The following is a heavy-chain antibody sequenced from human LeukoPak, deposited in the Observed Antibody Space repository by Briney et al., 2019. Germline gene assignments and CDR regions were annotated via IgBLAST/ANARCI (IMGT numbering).Heavy chain of an antibody. Sequence: GESLRISCKGSGYTFTNYWSCWVRQMPGKGLEWMAIFFPGDSDTRYSPSFQGQVTISADKSITTAYLQWSSLKASDTALYYCVRRAGSRWRDFVYWAEETLVTVSS. J-gene: IGHJ4*02. V-gene: IGHV5-51*01. CDR2: FFPGDSDT. CDR3: VRRAGSRWRDFVY. CDR1: GYTFTNYW. D-gene: IGHD6-19*01.